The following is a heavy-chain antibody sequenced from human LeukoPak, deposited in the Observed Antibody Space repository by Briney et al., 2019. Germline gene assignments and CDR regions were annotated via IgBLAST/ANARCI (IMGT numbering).Heavy chain of an antibody. D-gene: IGHD2/OR15-2a*01. CDR2: IKPSGGST. CDR3: AREVPENFNFDY. V-gene: IGHV1-46*01. J-gene: IGHJ4*02. CDR1: GYTFPSYY. Sequence: GASVKVSCKASGYTFPSYYTHWVRQAPAQGLEWMGIIKPSGGSTLYAQKFQGRVTVTSDMSTSTVYVELSSLRSEDTAVYYCAREVPENFNFDYWGQGTLVTVSS.